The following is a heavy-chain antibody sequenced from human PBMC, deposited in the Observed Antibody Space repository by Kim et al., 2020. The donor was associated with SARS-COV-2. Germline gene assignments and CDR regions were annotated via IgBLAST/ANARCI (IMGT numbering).Heavy chain of an antibody. J-gene: IGHJ5*02. Sequence: SETLSLTCSVSGFSIRSDNYWGWLRQPPGKGLEWIGSVFRSGAAYYNPSLKSRVTTSVDTSKNQFSLKLTSVTAADTAMYYCARVIMGAANLFDPWGQGT. D-gene: IGHD1-26*01. V-gene: IGHV4-38-2*02. CDR2: VFRSGAA. CDR1: GFSIRSDNY. CDR3: ARVIMGAANLFDP.